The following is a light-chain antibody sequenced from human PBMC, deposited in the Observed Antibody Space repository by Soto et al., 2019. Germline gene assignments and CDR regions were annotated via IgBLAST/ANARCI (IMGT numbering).Light chain of an antibody. CDR1: QSVSSNN. J-gene: IGKJ3*01. Sequence: EIVLTQSPGTLSLSPGERATLSCRASQSVSSNNLAWYQQRPGQAPRVVIYGASTRATGIPERFSGSGSGTDFTITSSRLEPEDFAVYYWQQYGSSPFTFGPGTKVDIK. V-gene: IGKV3-20*01. CDR3: QQYGSSPFT. CDR2: GAS.